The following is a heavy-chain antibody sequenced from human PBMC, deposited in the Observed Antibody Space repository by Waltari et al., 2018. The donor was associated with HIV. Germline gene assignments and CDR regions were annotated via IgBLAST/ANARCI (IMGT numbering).Heavy chain of an antibody. J-gene: IGHJ4*02. CDR3: ARAGRDGKLPPDY. Sequence: EVQLVESGGGLVQPGGSLRLSCAASGFTFSSYWTHWGRQAPGTGLVWVSRINSDGSSTSYADSVKGRFTISRDNAKNTLYLQMNSLRAEDTAVYYCARAGRDGKLPPDYWGQGTLVTVSS. CDR2: INSDGSST. V-gene: IGHV3-74*01. D-gene: IGHD1-7*01. CDR1: GFTFSSYW.